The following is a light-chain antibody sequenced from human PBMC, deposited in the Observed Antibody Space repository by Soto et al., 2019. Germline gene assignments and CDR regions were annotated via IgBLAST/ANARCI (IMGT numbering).Light chain of an antibody. CDR3: QQSYSTPLT. Sequence: DIQMTQYPSTLSASVGERVTISCRASQSVNNWLAWYQRKPGKAPKLLIHDASTLESGIPSRFSGSGSGTEFTLTISSLQPDDFATYYCQQSYSTPLTFGQGTKVDIK. CDR1: QSVNNW. V-gene: IGKV1-5*01. CDR2: DAS. J-gene: IGKJ1*01.